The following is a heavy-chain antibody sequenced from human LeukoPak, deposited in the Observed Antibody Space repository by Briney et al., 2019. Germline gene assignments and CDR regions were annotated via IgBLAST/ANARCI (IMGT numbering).Heavy chain of an antibody. Sequence: LRLSCTASGFTFGDYAMSWLRQPPGKGLEWIGEITHSGSTNYNPSLKSRVTISVDTSKNQFSLKLSSVTAADTAVYYCAREIRQSVYFDIWGQGTMVTVSS. CDR3: AREIRQSVYFDI. V-gene: IGHV4-34*01. CDR1: GFTFGDYA. CDR2: ITHSGST. D-gene: IGHD3-16*01. J-gene: IGHJ3*02.